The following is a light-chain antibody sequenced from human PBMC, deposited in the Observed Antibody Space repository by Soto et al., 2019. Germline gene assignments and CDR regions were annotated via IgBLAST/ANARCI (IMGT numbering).Light chain of an antibody. J-gene: IGLJ1*01. Sequence: QSVLTQPRSVSGSPGPSVTISCTGTSSDVGGYNYVSWYQQYPGKAPKLMIYDVTKRPSGVPDRFSGSKSGNTASLTISGLQAEDEADYYCSSYAGSYTLGVFGTGTKLTVL. CDR3: SSYAGSYTLGV. V-gene: IGLV2-11*01. CDR2: DVT. CDR1: SSDVGGYNY.